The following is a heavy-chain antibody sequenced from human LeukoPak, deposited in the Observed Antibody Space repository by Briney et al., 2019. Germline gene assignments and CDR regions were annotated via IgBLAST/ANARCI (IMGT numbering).Heavy chain of an antibody. D-gene: IGHD3-16*01. J-gene: IGHJ3*02. Sequence: GGSLRLSCAASGFTFRTYSMNWVRQAPGKGLEWVSTIGGSGGSTYYADSVKGRFTISRDNSKNTLDLQVNSLRVEDTAVFYCAKDRDDYVWGSYLGAFDIWGQGTMVTVSS. CDR2: IGGSGGST. V-gene: IGHV3-23*01. CDR1: GFTFRTYS. CDR3: AKDRDDYVWGSYLGAFDI.